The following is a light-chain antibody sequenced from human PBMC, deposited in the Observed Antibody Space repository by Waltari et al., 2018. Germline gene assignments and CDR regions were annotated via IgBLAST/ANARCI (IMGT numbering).Light chain of an antibody. V-gene: IGKV3-15*01. J-gene: IGKJ5*01. CDR1: QSISDH. Sequence: EVAMTQSPATLSASPGERVTLSCRACQSISDHLAWYQQKPGHQAPRLLIYGALTRAPGIRAKFTGGESGTDVPLTISSLQSDDSAIYYCQQYKRWPPITFGQGTRLEIK. CDR3: QQYKRWPPIT. CDR2: GAL.